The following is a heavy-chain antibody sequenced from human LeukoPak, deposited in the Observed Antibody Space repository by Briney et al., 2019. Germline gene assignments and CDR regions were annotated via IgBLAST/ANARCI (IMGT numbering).Heavy chain of an antibody. D-gene: IGHD6-19*01. CDR3: ASIMYSSHFDY. Sequence: GGSLRLSCAASGFPFSSYNMHWVRQAPGKGLEYVSAISADGRDTYYTNSVEGRFTISRDNSKNTLYLQMNSLRAEDTAVYYCASIMYSSHFDYWGQGTLVTVSS. CDR1: GFPFSSYN. V-gene: IGHV3-64*01. CDR2: ISADGRDT. J-gene: IGHJ4*02.